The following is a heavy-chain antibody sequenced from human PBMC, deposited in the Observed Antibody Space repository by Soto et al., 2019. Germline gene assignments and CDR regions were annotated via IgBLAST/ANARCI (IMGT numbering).Heavy chain of an antibody. V-gene: IGHV4-59*01. J-gene: IGHJ6*03. Sequence: PSETLSLTCTVSGGSISSYYWSWIRQPPGKGLEWIGYIYYSGSTNYNPSLKSRVTISVDTSRNQFSLKLSSVTAADTAVYYCARETPLMVRGENSPSVSYCYYYMDVWGKGTTVTVSS. CDR1: GGSISSYY. CDR2: IYYSGST. D-gene: IGHD3-10*01. CDR3: ARETPLMVRGENSPSVSYCYYYMDV.